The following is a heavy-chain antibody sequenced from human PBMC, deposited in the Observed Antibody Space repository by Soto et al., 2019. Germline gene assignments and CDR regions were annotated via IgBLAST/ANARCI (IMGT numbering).Heavy chain of an antibody. D-gene: IGHD6-13*01. J-gene: IGHJ5*02. CDR3: AKQGGILSSSWFPECGNWFDP. V-gene: IGHV3-30*18. Sequence: PGGSLRLSCAASGFPFSSYGMHWVRQAPGKGLEWVAVISYDGSNKYYADSVKGRFTISRDNSKNTLYLQMNSLRAEDTAVYYCAKQGGILSSSWFPECGNWFDPWGQGTLVTVSS. CDR2: ISYDGSNK. CDR1: GFPFSSYG.